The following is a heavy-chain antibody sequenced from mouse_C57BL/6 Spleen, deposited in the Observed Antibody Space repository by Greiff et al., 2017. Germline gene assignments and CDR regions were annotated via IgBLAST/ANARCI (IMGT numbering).Heavy chain of an antibody. D-gene: IGHD4-1*01. V-gene: IGHV1-4*01. Sequence: VQLQQSGAELARPGASVKMSCKASGYTFTSYTMHWVKQRPGQGLEWIGYINPSSGYTKSNQKFKDKATLTADNSSSTAYMQLSSLTSEDSAVYYCARTPLGGYAMDYWGQGTSVTVSS. CDR3: ARTPLGGYAMDY. CDR2: INPSSGYT. CDR1: GYTFTSYT. J-gene: IGHJ4*01.